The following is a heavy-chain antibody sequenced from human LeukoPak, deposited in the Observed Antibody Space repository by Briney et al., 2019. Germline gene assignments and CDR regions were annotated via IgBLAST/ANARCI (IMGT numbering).Heavy chain of an antibody. Sequence: GGSLRLSCAASGFTSGNYWMTWVRQAPGKGLEWVANIKQDGSEKYYVDSVKGRFTISRDNAKNSLYLQMNSLRAEDTAVYFCARVPPFYCSTTICPGHAFDMWGQGTMVTVSS. CDR1: GFTSGNYW. CDR3: ARVPPFYCSTTICPGHAFDM. V-gene: IGHV3-7*01. J-gene: IGHJ3*02. D-gene: IGHD2-2*01. CDR2: IKQDGSEK.